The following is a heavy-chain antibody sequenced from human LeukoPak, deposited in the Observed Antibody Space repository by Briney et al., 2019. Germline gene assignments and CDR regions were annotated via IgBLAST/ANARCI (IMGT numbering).Heavy chain of an antibody. CDR2: IYYSGTT. CDR1: GGSISTTSYF. V-gene: IGHV4-39*07. J-gene: IGHJ5*02. Sequence: SETLSLTCTVSGGSISTTSYFWAWIRQPPGEGLEWIGSIYYSGTTYYNSSLKSRVTISVERSKNHFSLNLSSLTAADTAVYYCARVYSSSHNWFDTWGQGTQVTVSS. D-gene: IGHD6-13*01. CDR3: ARVYSSSHNWFDT.